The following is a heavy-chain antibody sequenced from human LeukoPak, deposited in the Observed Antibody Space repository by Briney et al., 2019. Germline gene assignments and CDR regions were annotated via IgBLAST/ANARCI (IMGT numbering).Heavy chain of an antibody. CDR1: GGSISSSSYY. CDR3: ARHVNVVVPAEVDY. V-gene: IGHV4-39*01. CDR2: IYYSGST. Sequence: ASETLSLTCTVSGGSISSSSYYWGWIRQPPGKGLEWIGSIYYSGSTYYNPSLKSRVTISVDTSKNQFSLKLSSVTAADTAVYYCARHVNVVVPAEVDYWGQGTLVTVSS. J-gene: IGHJ4*02. D-gene: IGHD2-2*01.